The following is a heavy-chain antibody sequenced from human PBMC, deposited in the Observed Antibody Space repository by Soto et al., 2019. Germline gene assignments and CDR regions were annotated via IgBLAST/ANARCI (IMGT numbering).Heavy chain of an antibody. CDR3: ASVYGVSIHYYYYGMDV. J-gene: IGHJ6*02. D-gene: IGHD2-8*01. Sequence: ASVKVSCKASGYTFTGYYMHWVRQAPGQGLEWMGWIRPYNGKTNYAQNLQGRVSMTRNTSISTAYMELSSLRSEDTAVYYCASVYGVSIHYYYYGMDVWGQGTTVTVSS. CDR1: GYTFTGYY. CDR2: IRPYNGKT. V-gene: IGHV1-2*02.